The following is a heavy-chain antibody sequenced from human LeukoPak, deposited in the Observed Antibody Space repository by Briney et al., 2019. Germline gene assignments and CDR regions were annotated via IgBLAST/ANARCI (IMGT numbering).Heavy chain of an antibody. J-gene: IGHJ5*02. CDR2: INHSGST. CDR1: GGSFSGYY. Sequence: SETLSLTCAVYGGSFSGYYWSWIRQPPGKGLEWIGEINHSGSTNYNPSLKSRVTISVDTSKNQFSLKLSSVTAADTAVYYCARDWPGIAAAKNLNWFDPWGQGTLVTVSS. CDR3: ARDWPGIAAAKNLNWFDP. V-gene: IGHV4-34*01. D-gene: IGHD6-13*01.